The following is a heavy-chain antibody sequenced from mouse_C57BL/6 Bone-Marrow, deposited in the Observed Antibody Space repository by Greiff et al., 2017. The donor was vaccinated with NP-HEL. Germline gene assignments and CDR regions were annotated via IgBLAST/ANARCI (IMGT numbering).Heavy chain of an antibody. CDR1: GFNITDDY. CDR3: TTYGDWYFDV. Sequence: VQLQQSGAELVRPGASVKLSCTASGFNITDDYMHWVKQRPEQGLEWIGWIDPENGDTDYTPKFQGKATITADTSSNTAYLQLSSLTSEDTAVXDCTTYGDWYFDVWGTGTTVPLSP. V-gene: IGHV14-4*01. J-gene: IGHJ1*03. CDR2: IDPENGDT. D-gene: IGHD1-1*02.